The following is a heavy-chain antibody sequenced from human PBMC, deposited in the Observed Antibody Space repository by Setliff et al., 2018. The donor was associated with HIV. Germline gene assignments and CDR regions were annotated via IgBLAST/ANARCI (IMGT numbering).Heavy chain of an antibody. V-gene: IGHV4-38-2*01. D-gene: IGHD1-26*01. CDR1: GYSISSGYY. J-gene: IGHJ4*02. Sequence: SETLSLTCAVSGYSISSGYYWGWIRQPPGKGLEWIGSIYHSGSTFYNPSLKSRVTLSLDTSKNQFSLKVSSVTAADTAVYYCARRAAATTNFDYWGQGTLVTVSS. CDR2: IYHSGST. CDR3: ARRAAATTNFDY.